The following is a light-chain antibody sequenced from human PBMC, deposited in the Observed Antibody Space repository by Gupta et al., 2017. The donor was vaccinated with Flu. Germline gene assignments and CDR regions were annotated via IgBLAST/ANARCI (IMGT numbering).Light chain of an antibody. J-gene: IGKJ2*01. V-gene: IGKV2-30*02. CDR2: KVS. Sequence: VTLGKPASISCRSSQVLVHRNGNTYLHWSQQRPVQTPRRLIYKVSNRDSGVPDRFSGSGSGTDFTLKISRVKADDVGVYYCMQCSGWPHAFGQGTKLEI. CDR1: QVLVHRNGNTY. CDR3: MQCSGWPHA.